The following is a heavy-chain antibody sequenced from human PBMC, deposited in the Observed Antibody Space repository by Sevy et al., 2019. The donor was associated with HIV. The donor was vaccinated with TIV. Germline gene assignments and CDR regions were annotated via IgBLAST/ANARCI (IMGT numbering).Heavy chain of an antibody. D-gene: IGHD1-7*01. Sequence: GGSLRLSCTPSGFTFSGYALHWIRQAPGKRLEWLAVISFDGSNKYYADSVEGRFTISRDNFKDTLYLQMNSLTTDDTAVYFYARRGDWNSDDFDRPPLYYDGMDVWGQGIAVTVSS. J-gene: IGHJ6*02. V-gene: IGHV3-30-3*01. CDR2: ISFDGSNK. CDR1: GFTFSGYA. CDR3: ARRGDWNSDDFDRPPLYYDGMDV.